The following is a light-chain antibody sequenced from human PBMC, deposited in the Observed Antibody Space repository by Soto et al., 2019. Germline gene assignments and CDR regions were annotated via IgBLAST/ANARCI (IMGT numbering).Light chain of an antibody. CDR1: SSDVGSYNL. CDR3: CSFAGGATVV. Sequence: QSALTQPASVSGSPGQSITISCTGISSDVGSYNLVSWYQHHPGKGPKLMIYDGSNRPSGVSNRFSGSKSDSTASLTISGLQAEDEADYYCCSFAGGATVVFGGGTKLTVL. CDR2: DGS. J-gene: IGLJ2*01. V-gene: IGLV2-23*01.